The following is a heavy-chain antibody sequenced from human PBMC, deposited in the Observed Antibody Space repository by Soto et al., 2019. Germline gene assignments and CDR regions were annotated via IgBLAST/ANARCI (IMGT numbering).Heavy chain of an antibody. CDR3: ASSSSVTGTVY. CDR2: ISSSSYI. J-gene: IGHJ4*02. V-gene: IGHV3-21*01. D-gene: IGHD1-7*01. CDR1: GFTFSSYS. Sequence: GGSLRLSCAASGFTFSSYSMNWVRQAPGKGLKWVSSISSSSYIYYAGSVKGRFTISRDNAKNSLYLQMNSLRAEDTAVYYCASSSSVTGTVYWGQGTLVTVSS.